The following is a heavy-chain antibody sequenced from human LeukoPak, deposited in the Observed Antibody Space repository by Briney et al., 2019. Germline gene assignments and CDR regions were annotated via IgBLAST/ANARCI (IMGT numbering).Heavy chain of an antibody. J-gene: IGHJ4*02. CDR3: GPDPAQLVQGETFDY. D-gene: IGHD3-10*01. CDR2: IRRKTDGGTA. Sequence: GGSLRLSCAASRFTFSDAWMSWVRQAPGKGLEWVGRIRRKTDGGTADYATPVKGRFTISRDDSTNTLYLQMSSLKTEDTAVYYCGPDPAQLVQGETFDYWGQGTLVTVSS. CDR1: RFTFSDAW. V-gene: IGHV3-15*01.